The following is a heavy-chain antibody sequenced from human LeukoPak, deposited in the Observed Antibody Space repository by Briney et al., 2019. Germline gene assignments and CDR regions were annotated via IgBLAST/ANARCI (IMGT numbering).Heavy chain of an antibody. J-gene: IGHJ4*02. V-gene: IGHV4-4*07. D-gene: IGHD5-24*01. CDR1: GGSISNYY. Sequence: SETLSLTCTVSGGSISNYYWSWIRQPAGKGLEWIGRIHASGSTNYNPSLKSRVTMSIDTSKNQFSLQLSSVTAADTAVYYCARIPGRWLQLPFFDYWGQGTLVTVSS. CDR3: ARIPGRWLQLPFFDY. CDR2: IHASGST.